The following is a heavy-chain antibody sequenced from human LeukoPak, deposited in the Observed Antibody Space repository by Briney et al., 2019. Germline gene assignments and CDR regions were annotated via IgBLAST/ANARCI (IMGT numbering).Heavy chain of an antibody. J-gene: IGHJ4*02. Sequence: PSGTLSLTCAVSGGPISSSNWWSWVRQPPGKGLEWIGEIYHSGSANYNPSLKSRVTISVDKSKNQFSLKLSSVTAADTAVYYCASSFSLATGFDYWGQGTLVTVSS. V-gene: IGHV4-4*02. CDR3: ASSFSLATGFDY. CDR2: IYHSGSA. D-gene: IGHD2/OR15-2a*01. CDR1: GGPISSSNW.